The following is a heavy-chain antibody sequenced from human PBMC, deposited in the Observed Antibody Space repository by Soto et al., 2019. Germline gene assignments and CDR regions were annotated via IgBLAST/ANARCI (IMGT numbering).Heavy chain of an antibody. CDR2: INSSSSDS. J-gene: IGHJ4*02. D-gene: IGHD2-8*01. CDR1: GYTFTGYT. CDR3: ATEMATIKGFFDK. Sequence: QAQLVQSGAEVKKPGASVKVSCKASGYTFTGYTFHWVRQAPGQGLEWMAWINSSSSDSSFAPKIQGRVTVTMDAPSSTAYMELTRLRSDDTAVYYCATEMATIKGFFDKWGQGTPVAVSS. V-gene: IGHV1-2*02.